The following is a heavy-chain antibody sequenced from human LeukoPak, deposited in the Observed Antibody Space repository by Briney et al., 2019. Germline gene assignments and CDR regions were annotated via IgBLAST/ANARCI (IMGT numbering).Heavy chain of an antibody. Sequence: GGSLRLSCVASGFTFSTYWMSWVRQAPGKGLEWVANIKEDGKEKHSVDSVKGRFTISRDNAKNSLYLQMNNLRVEDTAVYYCATSQTTSGRYGNAFDIWGQGTMVTVSS. CDR2: IKEDGKEK. CDR1: GFTFSTYW. V-gene: IGHV3-7*01. CDR3: ATSQTTSGRYGNAFDI. J-gene: IGHJ3*02. D-gene: IGHD6-19*01.